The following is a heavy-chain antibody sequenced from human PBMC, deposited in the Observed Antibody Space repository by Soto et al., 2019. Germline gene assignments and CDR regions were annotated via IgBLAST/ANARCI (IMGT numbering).Heavy chain of an antibody. Sequence: ETLSLTCTVSRGSISSYYWTWIRQPPGKGLEWIGFIYYSGSTNYNPSLKSRVTISVDTSKKQFSLKMSSVTAADTAVYYCARGPVAGTSGWFDPWGQGTLVTVSS. V-gene: IGHV4-59*01. D-gene: IGHD6-19*01. CDR3: ARGPVAGTSGWFDP. CDR1: RGSISSYY. J-gene: IGHJ5*02. CDR2: IYYSGST.